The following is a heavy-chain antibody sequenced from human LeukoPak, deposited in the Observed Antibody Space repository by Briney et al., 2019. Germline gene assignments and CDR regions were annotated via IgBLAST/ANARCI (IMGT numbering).Heavy chain of an antibody. D-gene: IGHD3-16*01. Sequence: GGSLRLSCAAXXXXXXSYXMSWVRQAPGXGLEWVSAISGSGGSTYYADSVKGRFTISRDNSKNTLYLQMNSLRAEDTAVYYCAKDWAIFDYWGQGTLVTVSS. CDR1: XXXXXSYX. V-gene: IGHV3-23*01. CDR3: AKDWAIFDY. J-gene: IGHJ4*02. CDR2: ISGSGGST.